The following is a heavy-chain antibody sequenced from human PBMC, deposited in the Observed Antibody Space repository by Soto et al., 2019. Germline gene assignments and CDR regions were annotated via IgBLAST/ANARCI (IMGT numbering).Heavy chain of an antibody. J-gene: IGHJ4*02. CDR2: ISWDGERT. D-gene: IGHD5-12*01. Sequence: GGSLRLSCATSGYAGEDCAMHCVRQVPGNGLEWVSLISWDGERTYYADPVKGRFTVSRDNSEKSLYLQMNSVRVDDTALYYCAKVGQLDITTGHAYFDHWGQGTLVTVSS. CDR3: AKVGQLDITTGHAYFDH. CDR1: GYAGEDCA. V-gene: IGHV3-43D*04.